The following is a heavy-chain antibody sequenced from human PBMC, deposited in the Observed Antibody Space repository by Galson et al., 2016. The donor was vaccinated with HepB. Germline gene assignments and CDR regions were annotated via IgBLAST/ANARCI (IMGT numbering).Heavy chain of an antibody. D-gene: IGHD2-2*01. CDR3: AGFTSSWQASHYFYYMDV. J-gene: IGHJ6*03. V-gene: IGHV3-53*01. CDR1: GFTVSRKY. CDR2: IYNNDGT. Sequence: SLRLSCAVSGFTVSRKYMTWVRQAPGKGLEWVSVIYNNDGTYYADSVTGRFTLSRDNSKNILYLQMNSLRVEDTAVYYCAGFTSSWQASHYFYYMDVWGKGTTVTVSS.